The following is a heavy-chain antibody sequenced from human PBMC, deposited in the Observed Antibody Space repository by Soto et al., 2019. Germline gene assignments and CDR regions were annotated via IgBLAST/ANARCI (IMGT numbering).Heavy chain of an antibody. J-gene: IGHJ5*02. V-gene: IGHV4-59*01. D-gene: IGHD3-16*01. CDR2: IYYSGST. CDR3: ARDLLSWFDP. Sequence: SETLSLTCTVSGGSISGYYWSWIRQPPGKGLEWIGYIYYSGSTNYNPSLKSRVTISVDTSKNQFSLKLSSVTAADTAVYYCARDLLSWFDPWGQGTLVTVSS. CDR1: GGSISGYY.